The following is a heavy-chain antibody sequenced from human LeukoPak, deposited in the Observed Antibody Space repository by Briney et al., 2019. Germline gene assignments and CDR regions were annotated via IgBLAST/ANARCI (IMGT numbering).Heavy chain of an antibody. J-gene: IGHJ6*02. Sequence: PSEALSLTCTVSGGSISSYYWSWIRQPAGKGLEWIGRIYTSGSTNYNPSLKSRVTMSVDTSKNQFSLKLSSVTAADTAVYYCARDFGYGRLRDYGMDVWGQGTTVTASS. D-gene: IGHD5-12*01. CDR2: IYTSGST. V-gene: IGHV4-4*07. CDR1: GGSISSYY. CDR3: ARDFGYGRLRDYGMDV.